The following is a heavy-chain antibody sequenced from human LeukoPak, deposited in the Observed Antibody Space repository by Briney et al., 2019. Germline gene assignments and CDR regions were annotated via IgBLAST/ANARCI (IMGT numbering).Heavy chain of an antibody. J-gene: IGHJ4*02. Sequence: GGSLRLSCTTSGFPFRDFSMTWVRQAPGQGLEWISTTDSGGTSTYYAESVKGRFTISRDNSKDALYLQMSSLRVEDKAIYYCAKQSYARSLGEGGPGTLVTVSS. CDR3: AKQSYARSLGE. D-gene: IGHD2-8*01. CDR1: GFPFRDFS. CDR2: TDSGGTST. V-gene: IGHV3-23*01.